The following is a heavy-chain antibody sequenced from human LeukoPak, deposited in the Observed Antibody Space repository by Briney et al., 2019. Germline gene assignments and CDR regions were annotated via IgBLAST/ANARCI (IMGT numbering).Heavy chain of an antibody. CDR3: ARDSYYYDSSGYYNDAFDI. CDR2: ISSSSSYI. D-gene: IGHD3-22*01. CDR1: GFTFSSYS. Sequence: GGSLRLSCAASGFTFSSYSMNWVRQAPGKGLEWVSSISSSSSYIYYADSVKGRFTISRDNAKNSLYLQMNSLRAEDTAVYYCARDSYYYDSSGYYNDAFDIWGQGTVVTVSS. V-gene: IGHV3-21*01. J-gene: IGHJ3*02.